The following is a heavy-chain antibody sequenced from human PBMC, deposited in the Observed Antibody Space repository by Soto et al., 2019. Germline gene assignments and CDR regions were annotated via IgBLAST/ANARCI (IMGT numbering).Heavy chain of an antibody. CDR1: GGTFSSYA. J-gene: IGHJ5*02. CDR3: ARRYYYDSSGYDPTRYNWFDP. V-gene: IGHV1-69*06. D-gene: IGHD3-22*01. Sequence: QVQLVQSGAEVKKPGSSVKVSCKASGGTFSSYAISWVRQAPGQGLEWMGGIIPIFGTANYAQKFQGRVTITADKSTSTAYMELSSLRSEDTAVYYCARRYYYDSSGYDPTRYNWFDPWGQGTLVTVSS. CDR2: IIPIFGTA.